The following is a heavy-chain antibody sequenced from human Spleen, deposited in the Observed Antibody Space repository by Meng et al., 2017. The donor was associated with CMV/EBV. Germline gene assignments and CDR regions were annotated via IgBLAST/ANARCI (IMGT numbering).Heavy chain of an antibody. CDR2: MNPNSGNT. J-gene: IGHJ5*02. V-gene: IGHV1-8*01. CDR1: GYTFTNYD. D-gene: IGHD1-7*01. CDR3: ARDPNYFNWFDP. Sequence: ASVKVSCKASGYTFTNYDINWVRQATGQGLEWMGWMNPNSGNTDCAQKFQGRVTMTGNTSIHTAYMEVSSLRSEDTAVLYCARDPNYFNWFDPWGQGTLVTVSS.